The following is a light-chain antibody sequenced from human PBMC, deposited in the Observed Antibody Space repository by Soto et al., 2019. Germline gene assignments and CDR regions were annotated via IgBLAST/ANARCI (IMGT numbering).Light chain of an antibody. Sequence: QSALTQPASVSGSPGQSITISCTGTSSDVGNYIFVSWYRQHPGKAPKLMIYDINNRPSGVSNRFSGSKSGNTASLTISGLQAEDEADYYCVSYTTSASYVFGTATKVTVL. CDR3: VSYTTSASYV. V-gene: IGLV2-14*01. CDR2: DIN. J-gene: IGLJ1*01. CDR1: SSDVGNYIF.